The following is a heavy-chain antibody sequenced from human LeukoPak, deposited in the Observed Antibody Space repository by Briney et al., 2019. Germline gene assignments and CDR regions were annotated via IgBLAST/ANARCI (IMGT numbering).Heavy chain of an antibody. D-gene: IGHD6-19*01. CDR2: FDPEDGET. V-gene: IGHV1-24*01. Sequence: VSVKVSCKVSGYTLTELSMHWVRQAPGKGLEWMGGFDPEDGETIYAQKFQGRVTMTEDTSTDTAYMELSSLRSEDTAVYYCATGNSSGWSFDYWGQGTLVTVSS. CDR1: GYTLTELS. J-gene: IGHJ4*02. CDR3: ATGNSSGWSFDY.